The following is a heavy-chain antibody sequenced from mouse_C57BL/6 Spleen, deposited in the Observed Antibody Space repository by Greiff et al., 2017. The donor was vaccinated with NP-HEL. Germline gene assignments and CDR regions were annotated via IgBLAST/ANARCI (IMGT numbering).Heavy chain of an antibody. D-gene: IGHD2-3*01. CDR3: TRGYDGYWFAY. CDR1: GFTFSSYA. CDR2: ISSGGDYI. V-gene: IGHV5-9-1*02. J-gene: IGHJ3*01. Sequence: EVKVVESGEGLVKPGGSLKLSCAASGFTFSSYAMSWVRQTPEKRLEWVAYISSGGDYIYYADTVMGRFTISRDNARNTLYLQMSSLKYEDTAMYYCTRGYDGYWFAYWGQGTLVTVSA.